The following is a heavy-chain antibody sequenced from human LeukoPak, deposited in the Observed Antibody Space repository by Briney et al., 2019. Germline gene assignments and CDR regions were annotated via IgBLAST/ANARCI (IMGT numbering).Heavy chain of an antibody. CDR3: ARDRYGNYGIDY. V-gene: IGHV4-61*02. J-gene: IGHJ4*02. Sequence: SQTLSLTCTVSGCPISSGSYYWSWIRQPAGKGLEWIGRIYTSGSTNYNPSLKSRLTISVDTSKNQFSLKLSSVTAADTAVYYCARDRYGNYGIDYWGQGTLVTVSS. CDR2: IYTSGST. CDR1: GCPISSGSYY. D-gene: IGHD4-11*01.